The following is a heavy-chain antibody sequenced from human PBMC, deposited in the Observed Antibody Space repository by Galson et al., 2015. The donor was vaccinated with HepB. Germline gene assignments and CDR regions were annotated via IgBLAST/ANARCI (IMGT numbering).Heavy chain of an antibody. CDR3: ARDDSYSGSFSQTYYYYYGMDV. Sequence: SLRLSCAASGFTFSSYGMHWVRQTPGKGLEWVAVIWYHGSKKEYADSVKGRFSISRDNSKKTLYLQMNSLRAEDTAVYYCARDDSYSGSFSQTYYYYYGMDVWGQGTTVTVPS. CDR1: GFTFSSYG. V-gene: IGHV3-33*01. J-gene: IGHJ6*02. CDR2: IWYHGSKK. D-gene: IGHD6-13*01.